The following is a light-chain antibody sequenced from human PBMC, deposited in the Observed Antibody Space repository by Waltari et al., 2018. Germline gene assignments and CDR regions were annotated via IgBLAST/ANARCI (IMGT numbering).Light chain of an antibody. J-gene: IGKJ5*01. CDR2: DAS. V-gene: IGKV3-11*01. CDR1: QNVNSY. Sequence: EIVLTQSPATLSLSPGERATPPCRASQNVNSYLAWYQQKPGQAPRVLIYDASNRATGIPARFSGSGSGTDFTLTISSLEPEDCADYYCQQRANWPITFGQGTRLEIK. CDR3: QQRANWPIT.